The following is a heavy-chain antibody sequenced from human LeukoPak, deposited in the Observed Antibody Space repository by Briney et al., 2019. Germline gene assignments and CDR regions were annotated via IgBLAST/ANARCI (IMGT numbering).Heavy chain of an antibody. CDR1: GGTFSSYA. D-gene: IGHD2-2*01. CDR2: IIPIFGTA. J-gene: IGHJ4*02. V-gene: IGHV1-69*13. Sequence: SVKVSCKASGGTFSSYAISWVRQAPGQGLEWMGGIIPIFGTANYAQKFQGRVTITADESTSTAYMELSSLRSEDTAVYYCAREPDIVVVPAAHTPNYFDYWGQGTLVTVSS. CDR3: AREPDIVVVPAAHTPNYFDY.